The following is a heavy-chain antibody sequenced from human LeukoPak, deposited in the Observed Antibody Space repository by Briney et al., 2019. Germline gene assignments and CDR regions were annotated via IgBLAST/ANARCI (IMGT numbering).Heavy chain of an antibody. D-gene: IGHD3-22*01. CDR3: ARVDDSSGYNLDY. CDR1: GGSISSYY. Sequence: SETLSLTCTVSGGSISSYYWSWIRQPPGKGLEWIGYIYYSGSTNYNPSLKSRVTISVDTSKNQFSLKLSSVTAADTAVYYCARVDDSSGYNLDYWGQGTLVTVSS. V-gene: IGHV4-59*01. CDR2: IYYSGST. J-gene: IGHJ4*02.